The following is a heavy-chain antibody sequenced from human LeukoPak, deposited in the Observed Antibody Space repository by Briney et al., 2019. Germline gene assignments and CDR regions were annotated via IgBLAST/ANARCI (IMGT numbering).Heavy chain of an antibody. V-gene: IGHV4-59*01. D-gene: IGHD4-17*01. J-gene: IGHJ6*03. CDR3: ARGRVDHGDSLLGYYYYYYMDV. CDR1: GGSISSYY. Sequence: SSETLSLTCTVSGGSISSYYWNWIRQPPGKGLEWIGYIFYSGRTNYNPSLKSRVTISVDTSKNWFSLRLTSVTAADTAVYYCARGRVDHGDSLLGYYYYYYMDVWGKGTTVTVSS. CDR2: IFYSGRT.